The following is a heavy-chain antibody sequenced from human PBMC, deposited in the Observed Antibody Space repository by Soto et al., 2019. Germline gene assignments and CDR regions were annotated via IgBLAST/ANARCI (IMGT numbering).Heavy chain of an antibody. CDR3: ARHTPAISISDH. CDR2: IYYSGGT. D-gene: IGHD2-15*01. Sequence: QLQLQESGPGLVKPSETLSLTCTVSGGSISSSSYYWGWIRQPPGKGLEWIGSIYYSGGTYYNPPRKSRVTISVDTSKNQFSLKLSSVTAADTAVYYCARHTPAISISDHWGQGTLVTVSS. J-gene: IGHJ4*02. V-gene: IGHV4-39*01. CDR1: GGSISSSSYY.